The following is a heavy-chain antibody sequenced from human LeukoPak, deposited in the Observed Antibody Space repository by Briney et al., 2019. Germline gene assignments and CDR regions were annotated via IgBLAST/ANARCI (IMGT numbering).Heavy chain of an antibody. V-gene: IGHV3-30*18. CDR3: AKWPLDGYSSGWYYFDY. D-gene: IGHD6-19*01. J-gene: IGHJ4*02. CDR2: ISYDGSNK. CDR1: GFTFSSYG. Sequence: QSGGSLRLSCAASGFTFSSYGMHWVRQAPGKGLEWVAVISYDGSNKYYADSVKGRFTISRDNSKNPLYLQMNSLRAEDTAVYYCAKWPLDGYSSGWYYFDYWGQGTLVTVSS.